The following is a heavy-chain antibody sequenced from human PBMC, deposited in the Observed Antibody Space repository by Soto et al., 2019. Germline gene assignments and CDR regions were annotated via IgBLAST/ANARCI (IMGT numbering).Heavy chain of an antibody. CDR1: DDSINSSDYH. Sequence: QVQLQESGPGLVKPSENLSLICTVSDDSINSSDYHWGWIRQPPGKGLEWIGSVYYLGGTHSNPSLKSRVTIPVDTPGSQFTLTLRSVTAADTAVYYCARLYMALDYWGQGSLVTVSS. V-gene: IGHV4-39*01. CDR2: VYYLGGT. J-gene: IGHJ4*02. CDR3: ARLYMALDY. D-gene: IGHD3-10*01.